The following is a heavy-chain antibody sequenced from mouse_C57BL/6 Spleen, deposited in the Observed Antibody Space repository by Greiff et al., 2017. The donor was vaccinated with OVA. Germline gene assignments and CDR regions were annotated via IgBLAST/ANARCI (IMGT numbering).Heavy chain of an antibody. V-gene: IGHV1-81*01. J-gene: IGHJ2*01. CDR3: VYYGNYGYFDY. D-gene: IGHD2-1*01. CDR1: GYTFTSYG. Sequence: VQLQESGAELARPGASVKLSCKASGYTFTSYGISWVKQRTGQGLEWIGEIYPRSGNTYYNEKFKGKATLTADKSSSTAYMELRSLTSEDSAVYFCVYYGNYGYFDYWGQGTTLTVSS. CDR2: IYPRSGNT.